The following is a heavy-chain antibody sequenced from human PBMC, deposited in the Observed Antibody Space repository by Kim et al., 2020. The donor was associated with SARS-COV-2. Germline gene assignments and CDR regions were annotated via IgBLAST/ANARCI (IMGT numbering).Heavy chain of an antibody. CDR1: GYTFTAYY. CDR2: INPNSGGT. J-gene: IGHJ4*02. CDR3: AREWQSAKGFDS. Sequence: ASVKVSCKASGYTFTAYYMHWVRQAPGQGPEWMGRINPNSGGTDHPQKFQGRVTMTRDTSISTAYMELSRLNSDDTAVYYCAREWQSAKGFDSWGQGTLV. D-gene: IGHD5-18*01. V-gene: IGHV1-2*06.